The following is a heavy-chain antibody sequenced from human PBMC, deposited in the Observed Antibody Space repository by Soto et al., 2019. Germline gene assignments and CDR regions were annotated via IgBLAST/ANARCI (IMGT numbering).Heavy chain of an antibody. V-gene: IGHV4-59*01. CDR1: GGSISSYY. D-gene: IGHD6-13*01. J-gene: IGHJ3*02. Sequence: PSETLSLTCTVSGGSISSYYWSWIRQPPGKGLEWIGYIYYSGSTNYNPSLKSRVTISVDTSKNQFSLKLSSVTAADTAVYYCARGRQQLVNYDAFDIWGQGTMVTVS. CDR2: IYYSGST. CDR3: ARGRQQLVNYDAFDI.